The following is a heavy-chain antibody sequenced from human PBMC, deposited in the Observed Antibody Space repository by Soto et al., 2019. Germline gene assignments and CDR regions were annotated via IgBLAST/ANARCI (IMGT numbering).Heavy chain of an antibody. Sequence: QVQLVQSGAEVREPGASVKVSCKASGYTFTSYAMHWVRQAPGQRPEWMGWINAGNGNTKYSQKFQGRVTITRDTSASTAYMELSSLRSEDTAVYYCARDFWELQGGLADNWGQGTLVTVSS. J-gene: IGHJ4*02. CDR2: INAGNGNT. CDR1: GYTFTSYA. V-gene: IGHV1-3*01. CDR3: ARDFWELQGGLADN. D-gene: IGHD1-7*01.